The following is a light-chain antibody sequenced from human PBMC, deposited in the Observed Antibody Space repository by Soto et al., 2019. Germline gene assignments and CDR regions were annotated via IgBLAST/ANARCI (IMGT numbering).Light chain of an antibody. J-gene: IGLJ2*01. CDR2: DVS. CDR1: SSDVGGYNF. Sequence: QSALTQPASVSGSPGQSITMSCAGTSSDVGGYNFVSWYQHHPGKVPKLMIYDVSNRPSGVSNRFSGSKSGNTASLTISGLQAEDEADYYCSSYTSSSTLVFGGGTKLTVL. V-gene: IGLV2-14*03. CDR3: SSYTSSSTLV.